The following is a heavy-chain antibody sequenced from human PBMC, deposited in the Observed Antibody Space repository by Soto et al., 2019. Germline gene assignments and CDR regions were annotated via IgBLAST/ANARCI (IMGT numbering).Heavy chain of an antibody. CDR3: ARFAPRGSRYAFDI. CDR1: GFTFSSYE. Sequence: GGSLRLSCAASGFTFSSYEMNWVRQAPGKGLEWVSYISSSGSTIYYADSVKGRFTISRDNAKNSLYLQMNSLRAEDTAVYYCARFAPRGSRYAFDIWGQGTMVTV. D-gene: IGHD6-13*01. J-gene: IGHJ3*02. CDR2: ISSSGSTI. V-gene: IGHV3-48*03.